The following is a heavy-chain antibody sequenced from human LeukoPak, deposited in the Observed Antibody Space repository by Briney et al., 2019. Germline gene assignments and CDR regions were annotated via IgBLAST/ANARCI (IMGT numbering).Heavy chain of an antibody. CDR1: GGSISSSSYY. V-gene: IGHV4-39*01. CDR3: ASLTVSLLGFDY. Sequence: SETLSLTCTVSGGSISSSSYYWGWIRQPPGKGLEWIGSIYYSGSTYYNPSLRSRVTISVDTSKNQFSLKLSSVTAADTAVYYCASLTVSLLGFDYWGQGTLVTVSS. D-gene: IGHD2-8*02. CDR2: IYYSGST. J-gene: IGHJ4*02.